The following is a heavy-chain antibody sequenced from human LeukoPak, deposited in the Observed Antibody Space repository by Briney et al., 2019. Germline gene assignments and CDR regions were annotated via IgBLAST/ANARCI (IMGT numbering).Heavy chain of an antibody. D-gene: IGHD3-22*01. CDR1: GFTFSSYA. CDR2: ISGSGGST. J-gene: IGHJ4*02. V-gene: IGHV3-23*01. CDR3: AKSLYYYDSSGYARHLYYFDY. Sequence: QAGGSLRLSCAASGFTFSSYAMSWVRQAPGKGLEWVSAISGSGGSTYYADSVKGRFTISRDNSKNTLYLQMNSLRAEDTAVYYCAKSLYYYDSSGYARHLYYFDYWGQGTLVTVSS.